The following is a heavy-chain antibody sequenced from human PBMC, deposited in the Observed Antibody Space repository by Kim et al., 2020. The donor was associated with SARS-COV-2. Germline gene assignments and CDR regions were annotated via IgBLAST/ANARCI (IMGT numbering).Heavy chain of an antibody. D-gene: IGHD5-12*01. V-gene: IGHV1-69*13. CDR1: GGTFSSYA. CDR3: ASDTVDIVATYY. CDR2: IIPIFGTA. J-gene: IGHJ4*02. Sequence: SVKVSCKASGGTFSSYAISWVRQAPGQGLEWMGGIIPIFGTANYAQKFQGRVTITADESTSTAYMELSSLRSEDTAVYYCASDTVDIVATYYWGQGTLVTVSS.